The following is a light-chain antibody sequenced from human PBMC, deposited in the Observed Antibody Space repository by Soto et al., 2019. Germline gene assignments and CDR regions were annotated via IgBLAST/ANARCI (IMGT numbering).Light chain of an antibody. CDR3: CSYTASAPYV. J-gene: IGLJ1*01. Sequence: QSALTQPRSVSGSPGQSVTISCTGTNSDVGGYNFVSWYQQLPGKAPKLMISAVSQRPSGVPDRFSGSKSGNTASLTISGLQADDEADYFCCSYTASAPYVFGSGTKLTVL. CDR1: NSDVGGYNF. V-gene: IGLV2-11*01. CDR2: AVS.